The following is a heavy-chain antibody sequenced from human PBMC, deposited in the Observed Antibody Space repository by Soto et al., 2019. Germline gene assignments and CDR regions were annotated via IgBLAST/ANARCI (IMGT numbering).Heavy chain of an antibody. CDR3: ARQYGYSYGSYYYYGMDV. J-gene: IGHJ6*02. Sequence: GESLKISCKGSGYSFTSYWISWVRQMPGKGLEWMGRIDPSDSYTNYSPSFQGHVTISADKSISTAYLQWSSLKASDTAMYYCARQYGYSYGSYYYYGMDVWRQGTTVTVSS. CDR1: GYSFTSYW. CDR2: IDPSDSYT. V-gene: IGHV5-10-1*01. D-gene: IGHD5-18*01.